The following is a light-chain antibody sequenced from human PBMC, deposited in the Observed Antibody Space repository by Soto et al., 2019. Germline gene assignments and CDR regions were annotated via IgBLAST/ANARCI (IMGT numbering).Light chain of an antibody. CDR3: QSYDSSLFLNYV. CDR1: SSNIGAGYD. CDR2: GNT. Sequence: QSVLTQPPSVSGAPGQRVTISCTGSSSNIGAGYDVHWYQQLPGTAPKILIYGNTNRPSGVPDRFSGSKSGTSASLAITGLQAEDEAYYYCQSYDSSLFLNYVFGTATKVTVL. V-gene: IGLV1-40*01. J-gene: IGLJ1*01.